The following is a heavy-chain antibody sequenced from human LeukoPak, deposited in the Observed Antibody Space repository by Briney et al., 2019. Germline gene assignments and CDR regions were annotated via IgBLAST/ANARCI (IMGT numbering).Heavy chain of an antibody. CDR3: ARDREGKVVVPAAIIHYYYYMDV. D-gene: IGHD2-2*01. CDR1: GYTFTGYY. V-gene: IGHV1-2*02. J-gene: IGHJ6*03. Sequence: ASVKVSCKASGYTFTGYYMHWVRQAPGQGLEWMGWINPNSGGTNYAQKFQGRATMTRDTSISTAYMELSRLRSDDTAVYYCARDREGKVVVPAAIIHYYYYMDVWGRGTSVTVSS. CDR2: INPNSGGT.